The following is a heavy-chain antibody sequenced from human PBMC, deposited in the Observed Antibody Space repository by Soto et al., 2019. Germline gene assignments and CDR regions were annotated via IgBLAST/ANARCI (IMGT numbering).Heavy chain of an antibody. CDR1: GFTFSSYA. J-gene: IGHJ4*02. CDR2: ISYDGSNK. D-gene: IGHD2-21*01. V-gene: IGHV3-30-3*01. Sequence: GGSLRLSCAASGFTFSSYAMHWVRQAPGKGLEWVAVISYDGSNKYYADSLKGRFTISRDNSNNTLYLQLNSLRAEDTAVYYCARDHIGGFDYWGQGTLVTVSS. CDR3: ARDHIGGFDY.